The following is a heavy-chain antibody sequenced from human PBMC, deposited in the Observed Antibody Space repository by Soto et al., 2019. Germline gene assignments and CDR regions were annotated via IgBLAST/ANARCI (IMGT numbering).Heavy chain of an antibody. CDR1: GDSFSTHY. CDR3: ARRLSGSYGQIDY. V-gene: IGHV4-59*08. CDR2: IFYSGST. D-gene: IGHD1-26*01. Sequence: SETLSLTCTVSGDSFSTHYWTWIRQPPGKGLEWIGYIFYSGSTNYNPSLESRVTISIDTAKNQFSLKLGSVTAADTAVYFCARRLSGSYGQIDYWGQGTLVTAPQ. J-gene: IGHJ4*02.